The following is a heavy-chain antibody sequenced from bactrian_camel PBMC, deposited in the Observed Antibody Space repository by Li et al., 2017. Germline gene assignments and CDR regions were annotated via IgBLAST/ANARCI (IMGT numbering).Heavy chain of an antibody. CDR3: AADWYRYCSSGFPENEYRF. J-gene: IGHJ4*01. D-gene: IGHD3*01. CDR1: GEIGRQYY. V-gene: IGHV3S53*01. CDR2: IDGDGSI. Sequence: HVQLVESGGGSVQVGGSLTLSCVKSGEIGRQYYMAWFRQAPGKEREGVAYIDGDGSITYADSVNHRFTISRDNDKNTLYLQMSSLKPEDTAVYYCAADWYRYCSSGFPENEYRFWGRGTQVTVS.